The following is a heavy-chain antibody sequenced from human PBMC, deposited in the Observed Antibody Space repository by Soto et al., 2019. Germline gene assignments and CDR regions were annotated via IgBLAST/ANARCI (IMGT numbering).Heavy chain of an antibody. CDR1: GGSISSGGYY. J-gene: IGHJ4*02. CDR2: IYYSGST. D-gene: IGHD3-22*01. V-gene: IGHV4-31*03. Sequence: QVQLQESGPGLVKPSQTLSLTCTVSGGSISSGGYYWSWIRQHPGKGLEWIGYIYYSGSTYYNPSLKSRVTISVDTSKNQFSLKLSSVTAADTAVYYCARVEYYYDSGEEVFVGYFDYWGQGTLVTVSS. CDR3: ARVEYYYDSGEEVFVGYFDY.